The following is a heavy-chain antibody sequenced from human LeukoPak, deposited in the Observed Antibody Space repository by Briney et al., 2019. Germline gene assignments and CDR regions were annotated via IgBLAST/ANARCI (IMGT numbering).Heavy chain of an antibody. D-gene: IGHD3-9*01. J-gene: IGHJ4*02. CDR3: ASQYYDILTGYPYYFDY. V-gene: IGHV4-39*01. CDR2: IYYSGST. Sequence: SETLSLTCTVSGGSISNTSYYWGWIRHHPGKGLEWFGAIYYSGSTYFNPSLKSRVTMSVDTSENQFFLKLSSVTAADTAVYYCASQYYDILTGYPYYFDYWGQGTLVTVSS. CDR1: GGSISNTSYY.